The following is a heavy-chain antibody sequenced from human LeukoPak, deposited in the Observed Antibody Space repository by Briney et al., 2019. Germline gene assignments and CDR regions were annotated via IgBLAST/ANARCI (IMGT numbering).Heavy chain of an antibody. CDR1: GGSISSYH. J-gene: IGHJ3*02. CDR2: LYTSGGT. D-gene: IGHD1-26*01. V-gene: IGHV4-4*07. CDR3: ARSGSYANDAFHI. Sequence: SETLSLTCTVSGGSISSYHWSWIRQPAGKGLEWIGRLYTSGGTNYDPSLKSRVSMSVDTSKSQFSLELNSVTAADTAVYYCARSGSYANDAFHIWGQGTMVTVSS.